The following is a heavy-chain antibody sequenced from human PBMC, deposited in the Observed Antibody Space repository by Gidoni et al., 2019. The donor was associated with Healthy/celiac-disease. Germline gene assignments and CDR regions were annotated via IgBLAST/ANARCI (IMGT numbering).Heavy chain of an antibody. Sequence: EVPLVQSGAEVKKPGETLKISCKGSGYSFTSYWIGWVRQMPGKGLEWMGIIYPGDADTRYSPSFQGQVTISADKSISTAYLQWSSLKASDTAMYYCARVAYCGGDCYRYWDFDLWGRGTLVTVSS. CDR2: IYPGDADT. J-gene: IGHJ2*01. V-gene: IGHV5-51*03. D-gene: IGHD2-21*01. CDR1: GYSFTSYW. CDR3: ARVAYCGGDCYRYWDFDL.